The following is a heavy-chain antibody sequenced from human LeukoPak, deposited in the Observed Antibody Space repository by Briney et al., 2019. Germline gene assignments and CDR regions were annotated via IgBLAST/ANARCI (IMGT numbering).Heavy chain of an antibody. V-gene: IGHV3-48*01. CDR1: GFTFSSYS. D-gene: IGHD6-19*01. J-gene: IGHJ4*02. CDR3: ARYSSHWPFDS. Sequence: PGGSLRLSCAASGFTFSSYSMNWVRQAPGKGLEWVSYISSSSSTIYYADSVKGRFTISRDNAKNSLYLQMNSLRTEDTAVYYCARYSSHWPFDSWGQGTLVTVSS. CDR2: ISSSSSTI.